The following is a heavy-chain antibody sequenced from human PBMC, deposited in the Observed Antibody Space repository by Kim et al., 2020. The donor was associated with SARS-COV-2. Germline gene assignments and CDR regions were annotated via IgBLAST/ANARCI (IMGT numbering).Heavy chain of an antibody. Sequence: GGSLRLSCAASGFTFSNAWMTWVRQAPGKGLEWVGRIKTKADGGTTDYAAPVKGRFTISRDDSKDTLYLQMNSLKTEDTAVYFCTHTAMVTYVSYWGQGTLVTVSS. V-gene: IGHV3-15*01. J-gene: IGHJ4*02. D-gene: IGHD5-18*01. CDR3: THTAMVTYVSY. CDR1: GFTFSNAW. CDR2: IKTKADGGTT.